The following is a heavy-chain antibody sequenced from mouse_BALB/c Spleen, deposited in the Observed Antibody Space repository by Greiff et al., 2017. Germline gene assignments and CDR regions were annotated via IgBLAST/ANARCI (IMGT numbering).Heavy chain of an antibody. D-gene: IGHD2-2*01. CDR2: ISYDGSN. V-gene: IGHV3-6*02. J-gene: IGHJ2*01. Sequence: EVQLVESGPGLVKPSQSLSLTCSVTGYSITSGYYWNWIRQFPGNKLEWMGYISYDGSNNYNPSLKNRISITRDTSKNQFFLKLNSVTTEDTATYYCASGGYDGYFDYWGQGTTLTVSS. CDR1: GYSITSGYY. CDR3: ASGGYDGYFDY.